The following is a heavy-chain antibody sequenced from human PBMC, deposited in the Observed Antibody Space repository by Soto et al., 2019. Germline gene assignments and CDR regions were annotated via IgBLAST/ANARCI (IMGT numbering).Heavy chain of an antibody. D-gene: IGHD4-17*01. CDR3: ARVQTTVTKRKTYYYYGMDV. Sequence: PSETLSLTCTVSGGSISSYYWSWIRQPPGKGLEWIGYIYYSGSTNYNPSLKSRVTISVDTSKNQFSLKLSSVTAADTAVYYCARVQTTVTKRKTYYYYGMDVWGQGTTVTVSS. V-gene: IGHV4-59*01. CDR1: GGSISSYY. J-gene: IGHJ6*02. CDR2: IYYSGST.